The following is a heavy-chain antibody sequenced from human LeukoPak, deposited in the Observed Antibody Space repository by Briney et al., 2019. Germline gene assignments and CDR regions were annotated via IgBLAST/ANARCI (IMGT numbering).Heavy chain of an antibody. V-gene: IGHV4-59*08. Sequence: SETLSLTCTVSGGSISSYYWSWIRQPPGKGLEWIGYIYYSGNTNYNPSLKSRVTISVDTSKNQFSLKLSSVTAADTAVYYCARHREVQSSSWSSDAFDIWGQGTMVTVSS. D-gene: IGHD6-13*01. CDR1: GGSISSYY. CDR2: IYYSGNT. CDR3: ARHREVQSSSWSSDAFDI. J-gene: IGHJ3*02.